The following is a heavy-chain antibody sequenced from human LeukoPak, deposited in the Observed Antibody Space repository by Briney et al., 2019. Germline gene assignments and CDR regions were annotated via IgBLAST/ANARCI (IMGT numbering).Heavy chain of an antibody. V-gene: IGHV3-30*02. CDR3: ARGGDGYNPFDY. CDR2: IQYDGTNK. Sequence: GGSLRLSCAASGFTFSTYGMHWVRQAPGKGLELVAFIQYDGTNKYYADSVKGRFTISRDNSKNTLYLQMNSLRAEDTAVYYCARGGDGYNPFDYWGQGTLVTVSS. D-gene: IGHD5-24*01. CDR1: GFTFSTYG. J-gene: IGHJ4*02.